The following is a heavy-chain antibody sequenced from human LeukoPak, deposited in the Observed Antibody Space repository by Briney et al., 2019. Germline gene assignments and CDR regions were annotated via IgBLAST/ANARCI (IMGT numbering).Heavy chain of an antibody. CDR1: GFTVSSNS. Sequence: GGSLRLSCTVSGFTVSSNSMSWVRQAPGKGLEWVSYISSSGNAIYYADSVEGRFTISRDNAKNSLYLQMNSLRAEDTAVYYCAINGFSSGWYEPYYFDNWGQGTLVTVSS. CDR3: AINGFSSGWYEPYYFDN. J-gene: IGHJ4*02. CDR2: ISSSGNAI. D-gene: IGHD6-19*01. V-gene: IGHV3-48*04.